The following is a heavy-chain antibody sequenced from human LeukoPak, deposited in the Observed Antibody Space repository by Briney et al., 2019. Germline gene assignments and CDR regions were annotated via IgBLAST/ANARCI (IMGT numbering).Heavy chain of an antibody. J-gene: IGHJ4*02. CDR2: ISSSSSYI. V-gene: IGHV3-21*01. CDR3: ARVGGDIVEDY. CDR1: GFTFSSHV. Sequence: TGGSLRLSCAASGFTFSSHVMNWVRQAPGKGLEWVSSISSSSSYIYYADSVKGRFTISRDNAKNSLYLQMNSLRAEDTAVYYCARVGGDIVEDYWGQGTLVTVSS. D-gene: IGHD2-15*01.